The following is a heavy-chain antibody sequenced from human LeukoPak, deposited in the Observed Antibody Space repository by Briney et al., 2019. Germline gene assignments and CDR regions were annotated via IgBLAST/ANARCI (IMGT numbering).Heavy chain of an antibody. J-gene: IGHJ5*02. CDR2: IKQDGSEK. D-gene: IGHD2-15*01. CDR3: ARTQSFLGYCSGGSCLNWFDP. V-gene: IGHV3-7*01. Sequence: PGGSLRLSCAASGFTFSSYWMSWVRQAPGKGLEWVANIKQDGSEKYYVDSVKGRFTISRDNAKNSLYLQMNSPRAEDTAVYYCARTQSFLGYCSGGSCLNWFDPWGQGTLVTVSS. CDR1: GFTFSSYW.